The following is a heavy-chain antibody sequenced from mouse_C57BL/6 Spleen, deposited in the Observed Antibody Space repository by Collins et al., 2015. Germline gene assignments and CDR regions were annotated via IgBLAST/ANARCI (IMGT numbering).Heavy chain of an antibody. CDR2: IYPGDGDT. CDR1: GYAFSSSW. Sequence: QVQLQQSGPELVKPGASVKISCKASGYAFSSSWMNWVKQRPGQGLEWIGRIYPGDGDTNYNGKFKGKATLTADKSSSTAYMQLSSLTSVDSAVYFCARSSGTPFAYWGQGTLVTVSA. D-gene: IGHD1-1*01. J-gene: IGHJ3*01. CDR3: ARSSGTPFAY. V-gene: IGHV1-82*01.